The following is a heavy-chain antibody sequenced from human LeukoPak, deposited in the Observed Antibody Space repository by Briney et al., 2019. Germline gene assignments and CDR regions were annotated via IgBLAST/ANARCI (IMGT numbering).Heavy chain of an antibody. CDR1: GLGLSGYW. J-gene: IGHJ5*02. CDR2: IDSDGGRI. V-gene: IGHV3-74*03. Sequence: PGGSLRLSCVGPGLGLSGYWMHWVRQVPGKGLAWLSRIDSDGGRIQYADSVKGRFTISRDNAKNTVYLQMNSLRPEDTALYYCVADSGNRSGGDLWGQGTLVTVSS. D-gene: IGHD1-26*01. CDR3: VADSGNRSGGDL.